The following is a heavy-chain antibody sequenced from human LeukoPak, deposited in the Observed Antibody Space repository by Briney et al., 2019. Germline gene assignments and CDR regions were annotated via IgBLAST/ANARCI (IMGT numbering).Heavy chain of an antibody. D-gene: IGHD2-15*01. V-gene: IGHV3-30*18. CDR3: AKDSPYCSGGSCYSAGLDY. CDR2: ISYDEGNK. J-gene: IGHJ4*02. Sequence: GGSLRLSCAASGFTFSSYSMHWVRQAPGKGLEWVSVISYDEGNKFYADSVKGRFTISRDNSKSTLYLQMNSLRTEDTAMYYCAKDSPYCSGGSCYSAGLDYWGQGTLVTVSS. CDR1: GFTFSSYS.